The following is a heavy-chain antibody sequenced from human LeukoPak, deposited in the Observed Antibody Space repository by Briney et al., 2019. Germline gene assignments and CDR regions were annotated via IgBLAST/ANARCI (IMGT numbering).Heavy chain of an antibody. D-gene: IGHD3-3*01. CDR1: GYSISSGYY. CDR3: ARGYDFWSGYYRQNWFDP. CDR2: IYHSGST. J-gene: IGHJ5*02. Sequence: SETLSLTCTVSGYSISSGYYWGLIRQPPGKGLEWIGSIYHSGSTNYNPSLKSRVTISVDTSKNQFSLKLSSVTAADTAVYYCARGYDFWSGYYRQNWFDPWGQGTLVTVSS. V-gene: IGHV4-38-2*02.